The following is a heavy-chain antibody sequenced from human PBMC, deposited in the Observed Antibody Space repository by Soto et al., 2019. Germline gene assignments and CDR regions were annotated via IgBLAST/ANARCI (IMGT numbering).Heavy chain of an antibody. Sequence: GGSLRLSCAASGFTFSTYGMHWVRQAPGKGLEWVAIISYDGVNKYYADSVKGRFTISRDNSKNTLYLQMNSLRAEDTAVYYCASSSLRTGYYYDSSGYPDYWGQGTLVTVS. D-gene: IGHD3-22*01. CDR1: GFTFSTYG. CDR2: ISYDGVNK. V-gene: IGHV3-30*03. J-gene: IGHJ4*02. CDR3: ASSSLRTGYYYDSSGYPDY.